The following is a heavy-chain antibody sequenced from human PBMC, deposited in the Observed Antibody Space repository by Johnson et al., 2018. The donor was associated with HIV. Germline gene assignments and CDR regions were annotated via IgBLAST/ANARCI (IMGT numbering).Heavy chain of an antibody. CDR2: ISYDGSNK. CDR3: ARDYSVTMLGGAFDI. V-gene: IGHV3-30-3*01. J-gene: IGHJ3*02. Sequence: QVQLVESGGGVVQPGRSLRLSCAASGFTFSSYAMHWVRQAPGKGLEWVAVISYDGSNKYYADSVKGRFTISSDNSKNTLFLHMNSLRAEDTAVYYCARDYSVTMLGGAFDIWGQGTMVTVSS. D-gene: IGHD3-10*02. CDR1: GFTFSSYA.